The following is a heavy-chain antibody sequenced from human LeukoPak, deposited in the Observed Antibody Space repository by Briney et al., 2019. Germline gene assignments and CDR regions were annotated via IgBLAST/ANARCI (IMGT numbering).Heavy chain of an antibody. Sequence: GASVKVSCKASGYTFTGYYMHWVRQAPGQGLEWMGWINPNSGGTNYAQKFQGRVPMTRDTSISTAYMELSRLRSVDTAVYYCAKRGSGSPRNYYYYYMDVWGKGTTVTVSS. CDR3: AKRGSGSPRNYYYYYMDV. J-gene: IGHJ6*03. V-gene: IGHV1-2*02. CDR2: INPNSGGT. CDR1: GYTFTGYY. D-gene: IGHD3-10*01.